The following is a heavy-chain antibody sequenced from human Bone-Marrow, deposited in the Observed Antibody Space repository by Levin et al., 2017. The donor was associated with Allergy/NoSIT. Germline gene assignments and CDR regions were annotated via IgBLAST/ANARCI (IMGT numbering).Heavy chain of an antibody. CDR3: FDVTSY. D-gene: IGHD3-9*01. V-gene: IGHV3-23*01. Sequence: GESLKISCAASASTFNDYAMSWVRQPPGKGLEWVSSISGSGVGTYYADSVKGRFTISRDNFKNTLYLQMNSLRAEDTAVYYRFDVTSYWGQGTLVTVS. J-gene: IGHJ4*02. CDR1: ASTFNDYA. CDR2: ISGSGVGT.